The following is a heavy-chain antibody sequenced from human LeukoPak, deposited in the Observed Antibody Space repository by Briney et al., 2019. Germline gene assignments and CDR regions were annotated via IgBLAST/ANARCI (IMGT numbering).Heavy chain of an antibody. Sequence: GESLKISFKGSGYRFTSYWISWVRQMPGKGLEWMGRIDPSDSYTNYSPSFQGHVTISADKSISTAYLQWSSLKASDTAMYYCARLGKSAMVIHYWGQGTLVTVSS. V-gene: IGHV5-10-1*01. CDR2: IDPSDSYT. CDR3: ARLGKSAMVIHY. J-gene: IGHJ4*02. CDR1: GYRFTSYW. D-gene: IGHD5-18*01.